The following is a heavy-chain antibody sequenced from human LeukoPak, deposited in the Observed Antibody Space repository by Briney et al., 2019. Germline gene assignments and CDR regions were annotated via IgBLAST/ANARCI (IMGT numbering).Heavy chain of an antibody. V-gene: IGHV3-23*01. Sequence: PGGSLRLSCATSGFTFSNYALSWVRQAPGNGLEWVSSICSSGTTYYADSVKGRFTISRDNSKTTLYLQMNSLRAEDTATYYCARGSDGSCYSASGDWGQGTLVTVSS. CDR3: ARGSDGSCYSASGD. D-gene: IGHD2-15*01. CDR1: GFTFSNYA. J-gene: IGHJ4*02. CDR2: ICSSGTT.